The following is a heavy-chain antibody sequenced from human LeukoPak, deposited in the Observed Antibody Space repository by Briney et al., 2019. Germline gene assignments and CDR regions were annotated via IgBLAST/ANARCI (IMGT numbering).Heavy chain of an antibody. D-gene: IGHD3-9*01. V-gene: IGHV3-33*01. CDR1: GFTFSSYG. J-gene: IGHJ4*02. CDR3: ARVPTASRYDILTGYYNAPSFDY. CDR2: IWYDGSNK. Sequence: PGRSLRLSCAASGFTFSSYGMHWVRQAPGKGLEWVAVIWYDGSNKYYADSVKGRFTISRDNSKNTLYLQMNSLRAEDTAVYYCARVPTASRYDILTGYYNAPSFDYWGQGTLVTVSS.